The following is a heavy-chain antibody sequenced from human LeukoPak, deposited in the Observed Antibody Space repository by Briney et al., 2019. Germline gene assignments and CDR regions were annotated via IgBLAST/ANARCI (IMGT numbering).Heavy chain of an antibody. CDR1: GFTFSNYG. CDR3: AKAAGFMVRGVISDY. V-gene: IGHV3-23*01. J-gene: IGHJ4*02. CDR2: ISGSSSST. Sequence: GGSLRLSCAASGFTFSNYGMSWVRQAPGMGLEWASAISGSSSSTYYADSVKGRFTISRDNSKNTLYLQMNSLRAEDTAVYYCAKAAGFMVRGVISDYWGQGTLVTVSS. D-gene: IGHD3-10*01.